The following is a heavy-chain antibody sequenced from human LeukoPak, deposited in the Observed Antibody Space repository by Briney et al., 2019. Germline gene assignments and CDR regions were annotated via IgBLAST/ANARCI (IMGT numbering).Heavy chain of an antibody. Sequence: GGSLRLSCAASGFTFSSCSMNWVRQAPGKGLEWVSYISSSSTVYYADSVKGRFTISRDNAKNSLYLQMNSLRAEDTAVYYCASSYYDSSGYSDYWGQGTLVTVSS. D-gene: IGHD3-22*01. CDR2: ISSSSTV. V-gene: IGHV3-48*04. CDR1: GFTFSSCS. CDR3: ASSYYDSSGYSDY. J-gene: IGHJ4*02.